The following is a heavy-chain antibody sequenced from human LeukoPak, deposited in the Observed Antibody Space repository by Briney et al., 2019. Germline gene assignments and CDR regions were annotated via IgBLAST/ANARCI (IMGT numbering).Heavy chain of an antibody. D-gene: IGHD2-15*01. CDR1: GYTFTGYY. CDR3: ASRPDQHLLYYFDY. Sequence: GASVKVSCKASGYTFTGYYMHWVRQAPGQGLEWMGRINPNSGGTNYAQKFQGRVTMTRDTSISTAYMELSRLRSDDTAVYYCASRPDQHLLYYFDYWGQGALVTVSS. J-gene: IGHJ4*02. CDR2: INPNSGGT. V-gene: IGHV1-2*06.